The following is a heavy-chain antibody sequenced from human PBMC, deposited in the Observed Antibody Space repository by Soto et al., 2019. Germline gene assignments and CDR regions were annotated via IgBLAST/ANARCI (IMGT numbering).Heavy chain of an antibody. V-gene: IGHV4-39*01. CDR3: ASLAAPVTTHFDF. Sequence: ASETLSLTCTVSGGSLGSSSYYWGWIRQSPGKGLEWIGNIYYSGNTFYNPSLKSRVTIPVDTSKNQFYLHLSSVTAADTAIFYCASLAAPVTTHFDFWGQGTLVTVSS. CDR2: IYYSGNT. J-gene: IGHJ4*02. D-gene: IGHD3-3*01. CDR1: GGSLGSSSYY.